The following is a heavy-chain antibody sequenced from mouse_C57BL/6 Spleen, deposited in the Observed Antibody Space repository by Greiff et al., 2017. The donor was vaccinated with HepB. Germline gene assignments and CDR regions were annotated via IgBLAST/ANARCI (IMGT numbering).Heavy chain of an antibody. J-gene: IGHJ4*01. D-gene: IGHD1-1*01. CDR3: ARDRTVRAMDY. Sequence: EVMLVESGGGLVKPGGSLKLSCAASGFTFSSYAMSWVRQTPEKRLEWVATISDGGSYTYYPDNVKGRFTISRDNAKNNLYLQMSHLKSEDTAMYYCARDRTVRAMDYWGQGTSVTVSS. CDR1: GFTFSSYA. CDR2: ISDGGSYT. V-gene: IGHV5-4*01.